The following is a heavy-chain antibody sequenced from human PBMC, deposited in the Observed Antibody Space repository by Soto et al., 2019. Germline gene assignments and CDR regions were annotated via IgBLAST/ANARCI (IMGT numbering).Heavy chain of an antibody. V-gene: IGHV3-30*18. CDR2: ISYDGSNK. D-gene: IGHD6-19*01. J-gene: IGHJ6*02. Sequence: PGGSLRLSCAASGFTFSSYGMHWVRQAPGKGLEWVAVISYDGSNKYYADSVKGRFTISRDNSKNTLYLQMNSLRAEDTAVYYCAKDWTSGWGYYYYYYGMDVWGQGTTVTVSS. CDR1: GFTFSSYG. CDR3: AKDWTSGWGYYYYYYGMDV.